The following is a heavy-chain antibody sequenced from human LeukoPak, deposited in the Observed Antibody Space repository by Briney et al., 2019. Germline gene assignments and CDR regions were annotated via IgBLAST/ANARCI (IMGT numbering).Heavy chain of an antibody. CDR3: ARDRYYDSSGYHISEYYFDY. CDR1: AGTFSSYA. Sequence: SVKVSCKASAGTFSSYAISWVRQAPGQGLDWMGGIIPIFGTANYAQKFQGRVTITTDESTSTAYMELSSLRSEDTAVYYCARDRYYDSSGYHISEYYFDYWGQGTLVTVSS. V-gene: IGHV1-69*05. CDR2: IIPIFGTA. J-gene: IGHJ4*02. D-gene: IGHD3-22*01.